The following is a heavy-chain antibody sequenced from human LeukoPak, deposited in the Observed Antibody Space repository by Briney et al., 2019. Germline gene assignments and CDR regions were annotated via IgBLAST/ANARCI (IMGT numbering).Heavy chain of an antibody. V-gene: IGHV4-59*01. Sequence: PSETLSLTCSVSGGSISSYYWSWIRQPPGKGLEWIGYIYSSGNTNYNPSLKSRVTISVDTSKNQFSLQLSSVTAADTAVYYCARSGILTGYLYWGQGTLVTVSS. CDR1: GGSISSYY. CDR2: IYSSGNT. J-gene: IGHJ4*02. D-gene: IGHD3-9*01. CDR3: ARSGILTGYLY.